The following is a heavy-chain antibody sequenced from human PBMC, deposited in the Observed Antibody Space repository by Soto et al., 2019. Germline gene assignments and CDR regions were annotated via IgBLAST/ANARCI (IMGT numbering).Heavy chain of an antibody. J-gene: IGHJ4*02. CDR2: IYYSGST. D-gene: IGHD4-17*01. V-gene: IGHV4-59*08. CDR3: ARHSETGYGDPYLVY. CDR1: GGSISSYY. Sequence: PSETLSLTCTVSGGSISSYYWSWIRQPPGKGLEWIGYIYYSGSTNYNPSLKSRVTISVDTSKNQFSLKLSSVTAADTAVYYCARHSETGYGDPYLVYWGQGTLVTVSS.